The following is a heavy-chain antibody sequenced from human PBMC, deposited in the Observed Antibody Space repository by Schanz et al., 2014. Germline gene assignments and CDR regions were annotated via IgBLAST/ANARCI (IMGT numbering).Heavy chain of an antibody. V-gene: IGHV3-23*04. CDR3: ARDGGRDGYNLAFDV. J-gene: IGHJ3*01. CDR2: MYINSGST. D-gene: IGHD5-12*01. Sequence: EVFLVESGGGLVQPGGSLRLSCAASGFSFVDAWMSWVRQAPGRGLEWISSMYINSGSTQYADSVKGRFIISRDSSKNTLFLQMNSLRAEDTAVYFCARDGGRDGYNLAFDVWGQGTLVTVSS. CDR1: GFSFVDAW.